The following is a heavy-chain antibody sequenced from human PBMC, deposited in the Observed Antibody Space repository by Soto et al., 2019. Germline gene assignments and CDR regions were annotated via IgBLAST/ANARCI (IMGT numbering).Heavy chain of an antibody. V-gene: IGHV3-30*18. CDR1: GFTFSSYG. CDR3: AKELVVAADYFDY. J-gene: IGHJ4*02. CDR2: ISYDGSNK. Sequence: QVQLVESGGGVVQPGRSLRLSCAASGFTFSSYGMHWVRQAPGKGLEWVAVISYDGSNKYYADSVKGRFTISRDNSKNTLYLQMNSLRAEDTAVYYCAKELVVAADYFDYWGQGTLVTVSS. D-gene: IGHD2-15*01.